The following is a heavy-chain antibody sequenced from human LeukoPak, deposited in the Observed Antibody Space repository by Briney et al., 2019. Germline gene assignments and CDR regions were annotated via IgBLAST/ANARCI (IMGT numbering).Heavy chain of an antibody. CDR1: GFTFSSYA. V-gene: IGHV3-23*01. J-gene: IGHJ4*02. D-gene: IGHD2-2*01. CDR2: ISGSGGST. CDR3: AKDLHRDIVVVPAAMLN. Sequence: GGSLRLSCAASGFTFSSYAMSWVRQAPGKGLEWVSAISGSGGSTYYADSVKGRFTISRDNSKNTLYLQMNSLRAEDTAVYYCAKDLHRDIVVVPAAMLNWGQGTLVTVSS.